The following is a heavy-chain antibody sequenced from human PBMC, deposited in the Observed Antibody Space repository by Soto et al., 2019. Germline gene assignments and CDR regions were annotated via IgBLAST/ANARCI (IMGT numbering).Heavy chain of an antibody. V-gene: IGHV4-31*03. CDR2: IYYSGST. D-gene: IGHD6-13*01. J-gene: IGHJ6*02. CDR1: GGSISSGGYY. Sequence: SETLSITCTVSGGSISSGGYYWSWIRQHPGKGLEWIGYIYYSGSTYYNPSLKSRVTISVDTSKNQFSLKLSSVTAADTAVYYCARRLDRSSWYRPYYYGMDVWGQGTTVTVSS. CDR3: ARRLDRSSWYRPYYYGMDV.